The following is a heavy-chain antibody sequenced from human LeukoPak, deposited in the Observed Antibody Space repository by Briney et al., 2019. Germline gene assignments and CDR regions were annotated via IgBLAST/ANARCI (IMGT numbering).Heavy chain of an antibody. D-gene: IGHD3-22*01. CDR3: ARGGSDWYHYDSSGYHV. J-gene: IGHJ4*02. CDR2: INPNSGGT. V-gene: IGHV1-2*02. Sequence: ASVKVSCKSSGYTFTAYYMHWVRQAPGQGLEWMGWINPNSGGTNYAQKFQGRVTMTRDTSISTASMELSRLRSDDTAVYYCARGGSDWYHYDSSGYHVWGQGTLVTVSS. CDR1: GYTFTAYY.